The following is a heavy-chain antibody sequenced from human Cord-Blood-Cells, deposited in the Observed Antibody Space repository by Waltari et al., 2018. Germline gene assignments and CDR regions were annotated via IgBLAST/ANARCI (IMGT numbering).Heavy chain of an antibody. Sequence: QVQLVESGGGVVQPGRSLRLSCAASGFTFSSYGMHWVRQAPGKGLEWVAVIWYDGRNKYYADAVKGRFTISRDNSKNTLYLQMNSLRAEDTAVYYCARDFSLVRDGYNYYYYGMDVWGQGTTVTVSS. CDR2: IWYDGRNK. CDR3: ARDFSLVRDGYNYYYYGMDV. CDR1: GFTFSSYG. J-gene: IGHJ6*02. D-gene: IGHD3-9*01. V-gene: IGHV3-33*01.